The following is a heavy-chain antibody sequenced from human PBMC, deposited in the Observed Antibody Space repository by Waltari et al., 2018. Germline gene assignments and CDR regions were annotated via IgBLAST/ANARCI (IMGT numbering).Heavy chain of an antibody. V-gene: IGHV1-3*01. CDR1: GYTFTSYA. CDR3: ASGYCSGGSCNDAFDI. CDR2: INAGNGNT. D-gene: IGHD2-15*01. Sequence: QVQLVQSGAEVKKPGASVKVSCKASGYTFTSYAMHLVRQAPGQRLEWMGWINAGNGNTKYSQKFQGRVTITRDTSASTAYMELSSLRSEDTAVYYCASGYCSGGSCNDAFDIWGQGTMVTVSS. J-gene: IGHJ3*02.